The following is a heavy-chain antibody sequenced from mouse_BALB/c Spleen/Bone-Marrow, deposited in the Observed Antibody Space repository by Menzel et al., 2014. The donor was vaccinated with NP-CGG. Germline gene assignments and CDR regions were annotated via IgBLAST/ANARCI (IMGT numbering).Heavy chain of an antibody. CDR1: GFTFSDFY. V-gene: IGHV7-1*02. J-gene: IGHJ4*01. Sequence: VKLMESGGGLVQPGGSLRLSCATSGFTFSDFYMEWVRQPPGKRLEWIAASRNKANVYTTEYSASVKGRFIVSRDTSQSILYLQMNALRAEDTAIYYCARNPRWLLAMDYWGQGTSVTVSS. CDR2: SRNKANVYTT. D-gene: IGHD2-3*01. CDR3: ARNPRWLLAMDY.